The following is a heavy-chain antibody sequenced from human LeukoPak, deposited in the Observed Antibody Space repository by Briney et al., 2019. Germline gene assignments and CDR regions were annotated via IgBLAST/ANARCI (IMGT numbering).Heavy chain of an antibody. J-gene: IGHJ5*02. D-gene: IGHD2-2*01. CDR1: GFTFSSYS. CDR3: ARGRLCSSTSCYFDWFDP. Sequence: GGSLRLSCAASGFTFSSYSMNWVRRAPGKGLEWVSSISSSSSYIYYADSVKGRFTLSRDNAKNSLYLQMNSLRVEDTAVYYCARGRLCSSTSCYFDWFDPWGQGTLVTVSS. V-gene: IGHV3-21*01. CDR2: ISSSSSYI.